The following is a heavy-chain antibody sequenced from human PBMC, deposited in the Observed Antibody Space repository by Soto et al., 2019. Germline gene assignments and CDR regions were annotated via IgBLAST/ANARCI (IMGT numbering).Heavy chain of an antibody. CDR2: INHSGST. V-gene: IGHV4-34*01. J-gene: IGHJ6*03. D-gene: IGHD3-3*02. CDR1: GGSFSGYY. CDR3: AILVLPGVALSYYYYYYMDV. Sequence: ASETLSLTCAVYGGSFSGYYWSWIRQPPGKGLEWIGEINHSGSTNYNPSLKSRVTISVDTSKNQFSLKLSSVTAADTAVYYCAILVLPGVALSYYYYYYMDVWGKGTTVTVSS.